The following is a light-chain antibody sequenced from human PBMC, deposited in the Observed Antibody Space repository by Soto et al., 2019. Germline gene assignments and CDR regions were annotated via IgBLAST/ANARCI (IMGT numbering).Light chain of an antibody. CDR3: QSYDSTLSARYV. CDR2: GNI. Sequence: QSVLTQPPSVSGAPGQRVTISCTGSSSNIGAGYDVHWYQQRPGTAPKLLIFGNINRPSGVPDRFSGSKSGTSASLAITGLQAEDDGDYSCQSYDSTLSARYVFGTGTKVTVL. V-gene: IGLV1-40*01. CDR1: SSNIGAGYD. J-gene: IGLJ1*01.